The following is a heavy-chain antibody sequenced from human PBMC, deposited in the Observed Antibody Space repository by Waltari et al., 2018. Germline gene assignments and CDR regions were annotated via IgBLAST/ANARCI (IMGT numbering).Heavy chain of an antibody. V-gene: IGHV1-8*01. CDR1: GYTLTSYD. J-gene: IGHJ3*02. CDR3: ASPQRYSSAWDAFDI. Sequence: QVQLVQSGAEVKKPGASVKVSCKASGYTLTSYDINWVRQATGQGLEWMGWMNPNSGNTGYAQKFQGRVTMTRNTSISTAYMELSSLRSEDTAVYYCASPQRYSSAWDAFDIWGQGTMVTVSS. CDR2: MNPNSGNT. D-gene: IGHD6-19*01.